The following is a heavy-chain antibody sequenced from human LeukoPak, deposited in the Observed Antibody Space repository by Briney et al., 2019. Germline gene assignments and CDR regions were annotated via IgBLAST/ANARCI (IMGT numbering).Heavy chain of an antibody. J-gene: IGHJ4*02. V-gene: IGHV4-30-4*01. CDR1: GGSISSGDYY. CDR2: IYYSGST. Sequence: SETLSLTCTVSGGSISSGDYYWSWIRQPPGKGLEWIGYIYYSGSTYYNPSLKSRVTISVDTSKNQFSLKLSSVTAADTAVYYCARDLLNEGNHLDYWGQGTLVTVSS. CDR3: ARDLLNEGNHLDY. D-gene: IGHD4-23*01.